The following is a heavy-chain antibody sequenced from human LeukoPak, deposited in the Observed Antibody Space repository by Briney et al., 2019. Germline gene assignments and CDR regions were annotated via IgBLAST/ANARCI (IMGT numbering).Heavy chain of an antibody. CDR2: ISAYNGNT. J-gene: IGHJ5*02. CDR1: GYTFTSYG. D-gene: IGHD4-23*01. V-gene: IGHV1-18*01. CDR3: ARSERVVTVDWFDP. Sequence: GASVKLSCKASGYTFTSYGISWVRQAPGQGLEWMGWISAYNGNTNYAQKLQGRVTMTTDTSTSTAYMELRSLRSDDTAVYYCARSERVVTVDWFDPWGQGTLVTVSS.